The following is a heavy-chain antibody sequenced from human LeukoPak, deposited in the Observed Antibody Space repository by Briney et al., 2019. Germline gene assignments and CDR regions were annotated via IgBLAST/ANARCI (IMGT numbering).Heavy chain of an antibody. Sequence: ASVKVSCKASGYTFTSYGISWVRQAPGQGLEWMGWISAYNGITNYAQKLQGRVTMTTDTSTSTAYMELRSLRSDDTAVYYCARGSGPLWFGELYAFDIWGQGTMVTVSS. CDR3: ARGSGPLWFGELYAFDI. CDR1: GYTFTSYG. J-gene: IGHJ3*02. CDR2: ISAYNGIT. D-gene: IGHD3-10*01. V-gene: IGHV1-18*01.